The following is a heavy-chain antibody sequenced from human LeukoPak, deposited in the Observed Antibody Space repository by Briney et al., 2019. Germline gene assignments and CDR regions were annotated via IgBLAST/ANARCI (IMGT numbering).Heavy chain of an antibody. J-gene: IGHJ5*01. Sequence: PGGSLRLSCAASEFSVGSNYMTWVRQAPGKGLEWVSGISGSGGSTYYADSVKGRFTISRDNTKNTLYLQMNSLRAEDTAVYYCAKDRHAPGRYCSSTSCFPFDSWGQGTLVTVSS. CDR1: EFSVGSNY. CDR2: ISGSGGST. CDR3: AKDRHAPGRYCSSTSCFPFDS. D-gene: IGHD2-2*01. V-gene: IGHV3-23*01.